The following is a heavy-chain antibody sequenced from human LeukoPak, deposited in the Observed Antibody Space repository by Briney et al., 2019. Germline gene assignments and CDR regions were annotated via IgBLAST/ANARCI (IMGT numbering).Heavy chain of an antibody. CDR1: GFTFGGYS. D-gene: IGHD6-6*01. Sequence: GGSLRLSCAASGFTFGGYSMNWVRQAPGKGLEWVSSISSSGSYIYYADSVRGRFTISRDNTKNSLYLQMNSLRAEDTAVYYCARDPLVGSSPFDFWGQGTLVTVSS. CDR2: ISSSGSYI. V-gene: IGHV3-21*01. CDR3: ARDPLVGSSPFDF. J-gene: IGHJ4*02.